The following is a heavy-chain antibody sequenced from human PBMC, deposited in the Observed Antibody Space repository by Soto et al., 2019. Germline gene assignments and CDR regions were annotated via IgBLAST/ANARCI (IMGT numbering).Heavy chain of an antibody. CDR3: ARSIVVVTALDY. J-gene: IGHJ4*02. CDR2: INPNSGGT. D-gene: IGHD2-21*02. V-gene: IGHV1-2*04. Sequence: ASVKVSCKASGYTFTGYYMHWLRQAPGQGLEWMGWINPNSGGTNYAQKFQGWVTMTRDTSTSTAYMELSRLRSDDTAVYYCARSIVVVTALDYWGQGTLVTVSS. CDR1: GYTFTGYY.